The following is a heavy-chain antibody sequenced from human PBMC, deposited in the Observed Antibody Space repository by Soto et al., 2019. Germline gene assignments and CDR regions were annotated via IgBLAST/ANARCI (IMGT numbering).Heavy chain of an antibody. Sequence: GGSLRLSCAASGFTFSAYWMHWVRQAPGKGLVWVSRISIDGSDTTYAGSVKGRFTVSRDNAKNTLYLQMDSLRAEDTALYYCFRVSCTPTSCKVPFDYWGQGTLVTVSS. V-gene: IGHV3-74*01. CDR2: ISIDGSDT. D-gene: IGHD2-2*01. J-gene: IGHJ4*02. CDR3: FRVSCTPTSCKVPFDY. CDR1: GFTFSAYW.